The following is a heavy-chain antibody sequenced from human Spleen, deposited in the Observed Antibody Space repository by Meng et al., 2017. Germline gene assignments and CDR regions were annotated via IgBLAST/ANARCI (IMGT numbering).Heavy chain of an antibody. CDR3: ARVRALDYHGSGSIDY. Sequence: SETLSLTCTVSGGSVSSGSYYWSWIRQPPGKGLEWIGYIYYSGSTNYNPSLKSRVTISVDTSKNQFSLKLSSVTAADSAVYYCARVRALDYHGSGSIDYWGQGTLVTVSS. D-gene: IGHD3-10*01. CDR1: GGSVSSGSYY. CDR2: IYYSGST. J-gene: IGHJ4*02. V-gene: IGHV4-61*01.